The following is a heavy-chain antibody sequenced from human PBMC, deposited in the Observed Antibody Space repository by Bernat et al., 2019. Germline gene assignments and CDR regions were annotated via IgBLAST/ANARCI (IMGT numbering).Heavy chain of an antibody. Sequence: EVQLLESGGGLVQPGGSLRLSCAASGFTFSSYAMSWVRQAPGKGREGVSAISGSGGSTYDAEAVKGRFTISRDNSKNTLYLQMNSLRAEDTAVYYCAKGRIYCSSTSCYALYYYYYYMDVWGKGTTVTVSS. D-gene: IGHD2-2*01. CDR2: ISGSGGST. CDR3: AKGRIYCSSTSCYALYYYYYYMDV. V-gene: IGHV3-23*01. J-gene: IGHJ6*03. CDR1: GFTFSSYA.